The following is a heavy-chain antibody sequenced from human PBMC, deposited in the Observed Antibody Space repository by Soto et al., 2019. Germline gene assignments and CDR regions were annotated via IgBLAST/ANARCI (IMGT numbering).Heavy chain of an antibody. D-gene: IGHD5-12*01. CDR3: ARAAEMATIPRHDFDY. V-gene: IGHV1-69*13. CDR1: GGTFSNFA. Sequence: SVKVSCKASGGTFSNFASNWVRQAPGQGLEWMGGIILPFGVPHYAQKFQGRVTIAADESMTTAYMDLSGLRSEDPAVYYCARAAEMATIPRHDFDYWGQGTLVTVSS. CDR2: IILPFGVP. J-gene: IGHJ4*02.